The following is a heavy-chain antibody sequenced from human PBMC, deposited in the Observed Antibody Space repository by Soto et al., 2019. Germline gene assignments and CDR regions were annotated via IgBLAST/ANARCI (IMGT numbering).Heavy chain of an antibody. CDR3: AKDKPRGYSGYDGVGY. CDR2: ISGSGGST. CDR1: GFTFSSYA. V-gene: IGHV3-23*01. Sequence: EVQLLESGGGLVQPGGSLRLSCAASGFTFSSYAMSWVRQAPGKGLEWVSAISGSGGSTYYADSVKGRFTISRDNSKNTLYLQMNRLRVEDTAVYYCAKDKPRGYSGYDGVGYWGQGTLVTVSS. J-gene: IGHJ4*02. D-gene: IGHD5-12*01.